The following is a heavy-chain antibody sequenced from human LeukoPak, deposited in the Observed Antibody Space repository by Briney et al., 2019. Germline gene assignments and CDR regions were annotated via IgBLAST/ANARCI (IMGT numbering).Heavy chain of an antibody. D-gene: IGHD6-13*01. Sequence: PGGSLRLSCAASGFTFSSYAMSWVRQAPGKGLEWVSTISVNGGSTYYADSVKGRFTIPRDNSENTLFLQMNSLRAEDTAVYYCAKASRQLVDRGYYFDYWGQGTLVTVSP. CDR3: AKASRQLVDRGYYFDY. J-gene: IGHJ4*02. CDR1: GFTFSSYA. CDR2: ISVNGGST. V-gene: IGHV3-23*01.